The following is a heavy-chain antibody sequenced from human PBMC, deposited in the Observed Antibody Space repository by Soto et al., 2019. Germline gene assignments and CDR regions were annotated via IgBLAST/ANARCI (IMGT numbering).Heavy chain of an antibody. CDR1: GDRVSSTSAG. CDR2: TYYRSKWSN. Sequence: SHTLSLTCAISGDRVSSTSAGWNWIRQSPSRGLEWLGRTYYRSKWSNDYEVSVKSRITINPDTSKNQFSLQLNSVTPEDTAVYYCARDQDTVYDYWGQGTLVTVSS. V-gene: IGHV6-1*01. D-gene: IGHD5-18*01. J-gene: IGHJ4*02. CDR3: ARDQDTVYDY.